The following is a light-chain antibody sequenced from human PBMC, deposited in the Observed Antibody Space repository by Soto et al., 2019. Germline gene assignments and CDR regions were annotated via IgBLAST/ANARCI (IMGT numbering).Light chain of an antibody. CDR1: QSISRW. CDR2: RAS. CDR3: QQYDTYTGA. V-gene: IGKV1-5*03. J-gene: IGKJ1*01. Sequence: DIQMTQSPSTLSASVGDRVTITCRASQSISRWLACYQQKPGNAPKLLIYRASSSESGVPSRFSASGSGTEFTLTISSLQPEDSATYYCQQYDTYTGAFGQGTKV.